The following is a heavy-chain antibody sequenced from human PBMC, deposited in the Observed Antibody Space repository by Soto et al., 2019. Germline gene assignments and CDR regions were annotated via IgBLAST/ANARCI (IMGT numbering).Heavy chain of an antibody. D-gene: IGHD6-13*01. CDR1: GGSISSSSYY. CDR2: IYYSGST. J-gene: IGHJ6*03. Sequence: LSLTCTVSGGSISSSSYYWGWIRQPPGKGLEWIGSIYYSGSTYYNPSLKSRVTISVDTSKNQFSLKLSSVTAADTAVYYCATQPYSSSWADYYYYYYMDVWGKGTTVTVSS. V-gene: IGHV4-39*01. CDR3: ATQPYSSSWADYYYYYYMDV.